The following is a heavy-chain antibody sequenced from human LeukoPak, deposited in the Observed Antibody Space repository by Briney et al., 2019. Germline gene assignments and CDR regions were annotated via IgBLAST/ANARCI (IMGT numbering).Heavy chain of an antibody. D-gene: IGHD6-13*01. V-gene: IGHV4-4*07. CDR2: IYTSGNT. J-gene: IGHJ4*02. CDR1: GASFISYY. CDR3: ARDLEAAGYFDN. Sequence: SETLSLTCTVSGASFISYYWTWIRQPAGKGLEWSGRIYTSGNTNYNPSLKSRVTMSVDTSKNQFSLKLTSVTAADTAVYYCARDLEAAGYFDNWGQGTLVTVSS.